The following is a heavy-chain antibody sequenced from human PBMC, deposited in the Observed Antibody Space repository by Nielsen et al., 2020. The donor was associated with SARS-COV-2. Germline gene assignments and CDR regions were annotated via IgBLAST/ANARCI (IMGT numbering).Heavy chain of an antibody. CDR3: AREPVGHGAFDI. CDR2: IYPTGIT. J-gene: IGHJ3*02. D-gene: IGHD3-16*01. Sequence: SETLSLTCAVSGDSISRPDYYWSWIRQPPGKGLEWIGYIYPTGITYYNPSLQSRLTISEDTSKNQLSLKLTSVTAADTAVYFCAREPVGHGAFDIWGQGTKVTVSS. V-gene: IGHV4-30-4*01. CDR1: GDSISRPDYY.